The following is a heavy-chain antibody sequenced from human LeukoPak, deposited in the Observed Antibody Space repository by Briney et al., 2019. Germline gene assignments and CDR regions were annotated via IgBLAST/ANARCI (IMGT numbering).Heavy chain of an antibody. Sequence: PGGSPRLSCAASGFTFSSYAMHWVRQAPGKGLEWVAVISYDGSNKYYADSVKGRFTISRDNSKNTLYLQMNSLRAEDTAVYYCARDWGVHDYGDYWGQGTLVTVSS. D-gene: IGHD3-16*01. V-gene: IGHV3-30-3*01. CDR1: GFTFSSYA. CDR3: ARDWGVHDYGDY. CDR2: ISYDGSNK. J-gene: IGHJ4*02.